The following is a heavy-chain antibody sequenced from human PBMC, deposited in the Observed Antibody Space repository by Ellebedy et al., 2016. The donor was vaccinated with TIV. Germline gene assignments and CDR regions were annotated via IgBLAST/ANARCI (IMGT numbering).Heavy chain of an antibody. CDR3: ARYPGTIVVVPAANWFDP. CDR2: ISGSSSYI. D-gene: IGHD2-2*01. J-gene: IGHJ5*02. CDR1: GFTFSSYS. V-gene: IGHV3-21*01. Sequence: GESLKISXAASGFTFSSYSMNWVRQAPGKGLEWVSSISGSSSYIYYADSVKGRLTISRDNAKNSLYLQMNSLRVGDTAVYYCARYPGTIVVVPAANWFDPWGQGTLVTVSS.